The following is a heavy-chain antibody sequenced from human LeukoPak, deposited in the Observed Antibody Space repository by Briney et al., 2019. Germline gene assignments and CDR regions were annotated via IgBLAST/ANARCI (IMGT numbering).Heavy chain of an antibody. V-gene: IGHV3-9*01. J-gene: IGHJ6*02. CDR3: AKGPQQLGYYYYGMDV. CDR1: GFTFDDYA. CDR2: ISWNSGSI. D-gene: IGHD6-13*01. Sequence: PGRPLRLSCAASGFTFDDYAMHWVRQAPGKGLEWVSGISWNSGSIGYADSVKGRFTISRDNAKNSLYLQMNSLRAVDTALYYCAKGPQQLGYYYYGMDVWGQGTTVTVSS.